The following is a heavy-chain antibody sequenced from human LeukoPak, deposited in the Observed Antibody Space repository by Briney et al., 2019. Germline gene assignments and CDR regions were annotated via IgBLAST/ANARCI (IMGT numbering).Heavy chain of an antibody. CDR3: ASLLAARPEYYFDY. J-gene: IGHJ4*02. CDR2: IYYSGST. Sequence: ASETLSLTCTVSGGSISSGDYYWSWIRQPPGKGLEWIGYIYYSGSTYYNPSLKSRVTISVDTSKNQFSLKLSSVTAADTAVYYCASLLAARPEYYFDYWGQGTLVTVSS. CDR1: GGSISSGDYY. D-gene: IGHD6-6*01. V-gene: IGHV4-30-4*02.